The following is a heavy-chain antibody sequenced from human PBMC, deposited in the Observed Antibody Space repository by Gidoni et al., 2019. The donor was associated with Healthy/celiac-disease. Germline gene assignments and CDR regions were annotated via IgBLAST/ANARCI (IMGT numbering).Heavy chain of an antibody. CDR1: GSTFSSYW. CDR3: ARVSRSSGLDY. V-gene: IGHV3-74*01. J-gene: IGHJ4*02. CDR2: INSDGSST. D-gene: IGHD6-19*01. Sequence: GESGGGLVQPGGSLRSSCEAPGSTFSSYWMHWVGQAPGKGLVWVSRINSDGSSTSYADSVKGRFTISRDNAKNTLYLQMNSLRAEDTAVYYCARVSRSSGLDYWGQGTLVTVSS.